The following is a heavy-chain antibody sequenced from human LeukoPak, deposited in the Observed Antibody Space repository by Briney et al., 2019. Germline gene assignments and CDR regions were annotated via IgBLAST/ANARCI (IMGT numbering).Heavy chain of an antibody. J-gene: IGHJ6*03. CDR2: INHSGST. Sequence: PSETLSLTCAVYGGSFSGYYWSWIRQPPGKGLEWIGEINHSGSTNYNPSLKSRVTISVDTSKNQFSLKLSSVTAADTAVYYRARGSYNMDVWGKGTTVTVSS. CDR1: GGSFSGYY. CDR3: ARGSYNMDV. V-gene: IGHV4-34*01.